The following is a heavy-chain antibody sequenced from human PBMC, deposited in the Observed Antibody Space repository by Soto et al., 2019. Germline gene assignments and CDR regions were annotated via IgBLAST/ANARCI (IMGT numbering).Heavy chain of an antibody. Sequence: GSLRLSCAASGFTISSNAMYWVRQAPGKGLEWVSAISDRGDTTHYADSVKGRFTISRDTSKNTLYLQLNTLRADDTAVYYCAKDKPGTTSFDYWGQGTLVTVSS. V-gene: IGHV3-23*01. CDR1: GFTISSNA. D-gene: IGHD1-1*01. CDR2: ISDRGDTT. CDR3: AKDKPGTTSFDY. J-gene: IGHJ4*02.